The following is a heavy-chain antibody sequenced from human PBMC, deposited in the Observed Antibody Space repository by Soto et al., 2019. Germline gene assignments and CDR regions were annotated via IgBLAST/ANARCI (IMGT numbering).Heavy chain of an antibody. V-gene: IGHV1-18*01. CDR3: ARDRRSIAAAGTPLDP. J-gene: IGHJ5*02. Sequence: ASVKVSCKASGYTFTSYGISWVRQAPGQGPEWMGWISAYNGNTNYAQKLQGRVTMTTDTSTSTAYMELRSLRSDDTAVYYCARDRRSIAAAGTPLDPWGQGTLVTVSS. CDR1: GYTFTSYG. CDR2: ISAYNGNT. D-gene: IGHD6-13*01.